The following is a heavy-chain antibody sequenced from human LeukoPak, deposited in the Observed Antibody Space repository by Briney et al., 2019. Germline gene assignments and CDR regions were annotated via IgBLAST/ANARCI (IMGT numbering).Heavy chain of an antibody. J-gene: IGHJ4*02. V-gene: IGHV4-34*01. Sequence: SETLSLTCAVYGGSFSGYYWSWIRQPPGKGLEWIGEINHSGSTNYNPSLKSRVTISVDTSRNQFSLKLSSVTAADTAVYYCARSLYSSSFDYWGQGTLVTVSS. CDR2: INHSGST. CDR3: ARSLYSSSFDY. CDR1: GGSFSGYY. D-gene: IGHD6-6*01.